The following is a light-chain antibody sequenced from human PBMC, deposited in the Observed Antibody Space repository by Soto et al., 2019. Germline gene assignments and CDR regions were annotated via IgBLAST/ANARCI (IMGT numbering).Light chain of an antibody. J-gene: IGKJ1*01. Sequence: EIVMTQSPATLSLSPGERATLSCRASQSVSSNLAWYQQKPCQAPRLLIYGASTRATGIPARFSGSGSGTEFTLTISSLQSEDFAVYYCQQYNNWPGTFGQGTKVEIK. V-gene: IGKV3-15*01. CDR3: QQYNNWPGT. CDR1: QSVSSN. CDR2: GAS.